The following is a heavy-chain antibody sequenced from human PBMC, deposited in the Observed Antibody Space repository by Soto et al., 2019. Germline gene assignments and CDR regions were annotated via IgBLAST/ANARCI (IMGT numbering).Heavy chain of an antibody. CDR3: AKGLYSGTYYPPEY. J-gene: IGHJ4*02. CDR2: ISGSGGST. D-gene: IGHD1-26*01. CDR1: GFTFSSYA. V-gene: IGHV3-23*01. Sequence: EVQLLESGGGLVQPGGSLRLSCAASGFTFSSYAMSWVRQAPGQGLEWVSAISGSGGSTYYGGSVKGRFTIPRDNSKNTLYLQRNSRRAEDTAIDYCAKGLYSGTYYPPEYWGQGTLVTVSS.